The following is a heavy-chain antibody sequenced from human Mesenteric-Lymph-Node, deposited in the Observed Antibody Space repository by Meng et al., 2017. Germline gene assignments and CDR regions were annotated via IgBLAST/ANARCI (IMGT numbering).Heavy chain of an antibody. CDR1: GGTFSSYA. CDR3: AREAVASYFDY. Sequence: SVKVSCKASGGTFSSYAISWVRQAPGQGLEWMGRIIPMLGVANYAQKFQGRVTMTADKSTSTAYMELSSLRSEDTAVYYCAREAVASYFDYWGQGTLVTVSS. J-gene: IGHJ4*02. D-gene: IGHD6-19*01. CDR2: IIPMLGVA. V-gene: IGHV1-69*04.